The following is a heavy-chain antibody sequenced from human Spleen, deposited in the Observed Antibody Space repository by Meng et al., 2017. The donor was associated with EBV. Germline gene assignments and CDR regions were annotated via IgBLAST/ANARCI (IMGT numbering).Heavy chain of an antibody. CDR2: LIPMSGAP. J-gene: IGHJ4*02. CDR3: ASESGRGFTPDY. D-gene: IGHD3-10*01. CDR1: GGTFRSDA. Sequence: VRMVQSGAEVKRHGSSVKVPCKTSGGTFRSDAISWVRQGPGQGLEWMGGLIPMSGAPHYAQKFQDRVTITADESTSTHYMDLSGLRSEDTAVYYCASESGRGFTPDYWGQGTLVTVSS. V-gene: IGHV1-69*01.